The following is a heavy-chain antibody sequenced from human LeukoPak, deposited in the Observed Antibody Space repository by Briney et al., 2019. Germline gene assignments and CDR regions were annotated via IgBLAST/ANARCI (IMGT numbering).Heavy chain of an antibody. J-gene: IGHJ3*02. CDR2: IGVAGDT. Sequence: GGSLRLSCAAPGFAFSTYDMHWVRQPTGKGLEWVSAIGVAGDTYYPGSVKGRFTISRENAKNSLYLQMNSLSAGDTAVYYCARGFVHAFDIWGQGTMVTVSS. D-gene: IGHD6-6*01. CDR1: GFAFSTYD. V-gene: IGHV3-13*04. CDR3: ARGFVHAFDI.